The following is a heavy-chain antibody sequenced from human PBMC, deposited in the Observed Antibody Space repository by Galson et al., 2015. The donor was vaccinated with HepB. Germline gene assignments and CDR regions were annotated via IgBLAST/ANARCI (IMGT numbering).Heavy chain of an antibody. Sequence: SVKVSCKASGGTFSSYAISWVRQAPGQGLEWMGGIIPIFGTANYAQKFQGRVTITADESTSTAYMELSSLRSEDTAVYYCARIAVGGYYYYYYGMDVWGQGTTVTVSS. CDR1: GGTFSSYA. D-gene: IGHD6-19*01. CDR2: IIPIFGTA. CDR3: ARIAVGGYYYYYYGMDV. J-gene: IGHJ6*02. V-gene: IGHV1-69*13.